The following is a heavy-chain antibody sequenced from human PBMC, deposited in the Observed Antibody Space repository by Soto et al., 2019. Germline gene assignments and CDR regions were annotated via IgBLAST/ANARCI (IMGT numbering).Heavy chain of an antibody. D-gene: IGHD6-19*01. CDR1: GFSVSSNY. J-gene: IGHJ4*02. V-gene: IGHV3-53*01. Sequence: EVQVVESGGGLIQPGGSLRLSCAASGFSVSSNYMSWVRQAPGKGLEWVSVIFIGGGTYYADSVKGRFTISRDNSKNTLYLKMNSLRAEDTAVYYCVRDQGIPVTAWGQGTLVSVSS. CDR3: VRDQGIPVTA. CDR2: IFIGGGT.